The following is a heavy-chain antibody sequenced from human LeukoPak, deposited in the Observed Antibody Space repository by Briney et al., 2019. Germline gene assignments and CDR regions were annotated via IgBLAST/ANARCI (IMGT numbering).Heavy chain of an antibody. CDR2: IYHTGST. CDR3: ARAGWIITSGIDY. CDR1: GYSISRGYY. V-gene: IGHV4-38-2*01. J-gene: IGHJ4*02. D-gene: IGHD3-10*01. Sequence: SETLSLTCGVSGYSISRGYYWAWIRQPPGKGLEWIGTIYHTGSTYYTPSLGSRVTISVDTSRNEFSLNLNSVTAADTAVYYCARAGWIITSGIDYWGQGALVTVSS.